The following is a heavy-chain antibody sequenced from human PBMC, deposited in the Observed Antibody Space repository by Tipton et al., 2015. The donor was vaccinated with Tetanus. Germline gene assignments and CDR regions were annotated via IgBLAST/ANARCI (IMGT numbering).Heavy chain of an antibody. J-gene: IGHJ4*02. Sequence: SLRLSCEVSGFTFNKYALSWVRQAPGKGLEWVSTISGSGDTTNYADSVKGRVTISRDLSMKTLYLQMNSLRAEDTAVYYCAKDQFAEDDYWGQGTLVTVSS. CDR2: ISGSGDTT. CDR3: AKDQFAEDDY. V-gene: IGHV3-23*01. CDR1: GFTFNKYA. D-gene: IGHD3-10*01.